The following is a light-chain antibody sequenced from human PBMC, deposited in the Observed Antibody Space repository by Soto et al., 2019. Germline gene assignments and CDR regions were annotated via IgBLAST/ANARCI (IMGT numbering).Light chain of an antibody. CDR2: STN. CDR1: SGSVSTNYY. Sequence: QTVVTQEPSFSVSPGGTVTLTCGLSSGSVSTNYYPSWYQQTPGQAPGTLIYSTNTRSSGVPDRFSGSILGNKAALTITGAQADDESDYYCVLYMGSGIWVFGGGTKLTVL. J-gene: IGLJ3*02. CDR3: VLYMGSGIWV. V-gene: IGLV8-61*01.